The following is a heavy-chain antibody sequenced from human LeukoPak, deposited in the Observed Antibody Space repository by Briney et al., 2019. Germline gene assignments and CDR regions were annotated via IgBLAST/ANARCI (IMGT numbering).Heavy chain of an antibody. CDR2: IYTSGST. D-gene: IGHD4-23*01. V-gene: IGHV4-61*02. CDR3: ARGLRWYDYYLT. CDR1: GGSISSGSYY. Sequence: PSETLSLTCTVSGGSISSGSYYWSWIRQPAGKGLEWIGRIYTSGSTNYNPSLKSRVTISVDTSKNQFSLKLSSVTAADTAVYYCARGLRWYDYYLTWGQGTLVTVSS. J-gene: IGHJ5*02.